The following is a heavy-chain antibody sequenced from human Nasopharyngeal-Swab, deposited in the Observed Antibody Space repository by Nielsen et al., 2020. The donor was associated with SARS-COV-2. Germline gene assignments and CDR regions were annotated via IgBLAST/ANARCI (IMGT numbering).Heavy chain of an antibody. V-gene: IGHV1-18*04. CDR3: ARVEHIVVVTAMEPSYYMDV. CDR2: ISAYNGNT. CDR1: GYTFTSYG. D-gene: IGHD2-21*02. J-gene: IGHJ6*03. Sequence: ASVKVSCKASGYTFTSYGISWVRQAPGQGLEWMGWISAYNGNTNYAQKLQGRVTMTTDTSTSTAYMELRSLRSDDTAVYYCARVEHIVVVTAMEPSYYMDVWGKGTTVTVSS.